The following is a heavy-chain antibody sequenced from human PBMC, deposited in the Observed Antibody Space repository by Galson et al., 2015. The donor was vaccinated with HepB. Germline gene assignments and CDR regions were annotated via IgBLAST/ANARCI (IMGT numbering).Heavy chain of an antibody. CDR1: GYTFTTYW. Sequence: QSGAEVKKPGESLRISCKGSGYTFTTYWISWVRQTPGKGLEWMGRIDTSDSYTNYNPSFQGHVTISVDKSITTAFLQWRSLRASDTAMYYCARHPPNYYDSGTNAFDIWGQGTMVTVSS. CDR2: IDTSDSYT. V-gene: IGHV5-10-1*01. CDR3: ARHPPNYYDSGTNAFDI. J-gene: IGHJ3*02. D-gene: IGHD3-10*01.